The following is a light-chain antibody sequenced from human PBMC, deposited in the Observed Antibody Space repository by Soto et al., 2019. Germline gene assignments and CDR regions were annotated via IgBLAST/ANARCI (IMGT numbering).Light chain of an antibody. CDR3: QQYGRAPYT. V-gene: IGKV3-20*01. CDR2: SAS. CDR1: QSVSSNY. Sequence: EIVLTQSPGTLSLSPGERATLSCRASQSVSSNYLAWYQQKPGQAPRLLMYSASSRATGIPDRFRGSGSGTDFTLTSSRLEPEDFGVFYWQQYGRAPYTFGQGTKRESK. J-gene: IGKJ2*01.